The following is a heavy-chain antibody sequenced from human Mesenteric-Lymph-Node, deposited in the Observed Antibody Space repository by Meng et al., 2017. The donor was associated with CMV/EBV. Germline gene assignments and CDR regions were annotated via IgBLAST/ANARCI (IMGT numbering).Heavy chain of an antibody. CDR2: IDWDDDK. Sequence: TLSLTCTVSDGSISSGDYFWSWIRQPPGKGLEWLALIDWDDDKYYSTSLKTRLTISKDTSKNQVVLTMTNMDPVDTATYYCARILQYYYYGMDVWGQGTTVTVSS. CDR3: ARILQYYYYGMDV. CDR1: DGSISSGDYF. V-gene: IGHV2-70*18. J-gene: IGHJ6*02.